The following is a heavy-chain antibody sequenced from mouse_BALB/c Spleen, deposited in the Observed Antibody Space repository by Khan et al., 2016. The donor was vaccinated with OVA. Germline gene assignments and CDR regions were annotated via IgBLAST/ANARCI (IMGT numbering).Heavy chain of an antibody. CDR3: TRLAYYYDSEGFAY. D-gene: IGHD1-1*01. Sequence: EVELVESGGDLVKPGGSLKLSCAASGFTFSTYGMSWVRQTADRRLEWVATVSTGGSYTYYPDSVKGRFTISRDNANNTRYLQMNSLKSEDTAMFYCTRLAYYYDSEGFAYWGQGTLVTVSA. CDR1: GFTFSTYG. CDR2: VSTGGSYT. V-gene: IGHV5-6*01. J-gene: IGHJ3*01.